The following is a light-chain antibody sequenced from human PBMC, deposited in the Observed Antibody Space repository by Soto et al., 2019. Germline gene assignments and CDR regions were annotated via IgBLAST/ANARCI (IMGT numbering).Light chain of an antibody. J-gene: IGKJ5*01. CDR1: ETLSSNY. V-gene: IGKV3-20*01. Sequence: EIVLTQSPGTLSLSPGERATLSCRASETLSSNYLAWHQQKPGQAPRLLIYGASSRATGIPDRFSGSGSGTDFTLKISRVEAEDVGVYYCMQRIEFPITFGQGTRLEI. CDR2: GAS. CDR3: MQRIEFPIT.